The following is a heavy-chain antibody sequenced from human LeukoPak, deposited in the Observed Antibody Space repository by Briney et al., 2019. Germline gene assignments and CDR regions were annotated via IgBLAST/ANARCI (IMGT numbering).Heavy chain of an antibody. CDR1: GYTLTELS. CDR2: FDPEDGET. CDR3: ARRFEGNYYYYMDV. J-gene: IGHJ6*03. D-gene: IGHD3-10*01. V-gene: IGHV1-24*01. Sequence: ASVKVSCKVSGYTLTELSMHWVRQAPGKELEWMGGFDPEDGETIYAQKFQGRVTMTEDTSTDTAYMELSSLKASDTAMYYCARRFEGNYYYYMDVWGKGTTVTVSS.